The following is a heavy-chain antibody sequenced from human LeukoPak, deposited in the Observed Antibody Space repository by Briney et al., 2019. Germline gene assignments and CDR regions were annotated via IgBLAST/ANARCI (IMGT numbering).Heavy chain of an antibody. Sequence: GGSLRLSCAASGFTFSSYWMSWVRQAPGKGLEWVANIKQDGSEKYYVDSVKGRFTISRDNAKNSLYLQMNSLTAEDTAMYHCARDGAFTGPHWWFDLWGRGTLVTVSS. V-gene: IGHV3-7*01. D-gene: IGHD2-8*02. J-gene: IGHJ2*01. CDR2: IKQDGSEK. CDR3: ARDGAFTGPHWWFDL. CDR1: GFTFSSYW.